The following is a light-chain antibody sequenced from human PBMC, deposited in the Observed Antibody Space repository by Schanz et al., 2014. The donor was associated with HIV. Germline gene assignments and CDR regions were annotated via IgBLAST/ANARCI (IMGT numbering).Light chain of an antibody. CDR3: SSHAGRNSFVV. CDR2: EVS. Sequence: QSALTQPASVSGSPGQSITISCTGTSNDVGTYNLVSWYQQHPGKAPQLMIYEVSKRPSGVSDRFSGSKSDNTASLTISGLQAEDEADYYCSSHAGRNSFVVFGGGTKVTVL. J-gene: IGLJ2*01. V-gene: IGLV2-23*02. CDR1: SNDVGTYNL.